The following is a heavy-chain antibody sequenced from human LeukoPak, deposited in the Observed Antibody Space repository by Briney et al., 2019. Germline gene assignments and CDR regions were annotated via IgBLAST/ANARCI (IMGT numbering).Heavy chain of an antibody. D-gene: IGHD2-2*01. CDR3: ARLLRYCSSTSCYYYYYMDV. CDR2: IYYSGST. Sequence: SETLSLTCSVSGYSISSYYWSWIRQPPGKGLEWIGYIYYSGSTNYNPSLKSRVTISVDTSKNQFSLKLSSVTAADTAVYYCARLLRYCSSTSCYYYYYMDVWGKGTTVTVSS. V-gene: IGHV4-59*01. J-gene: IGHJ6*03. CDR1: GYSISSYY.